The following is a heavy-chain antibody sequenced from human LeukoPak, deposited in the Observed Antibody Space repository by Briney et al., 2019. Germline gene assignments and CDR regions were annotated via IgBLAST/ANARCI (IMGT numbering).Heavy chain of an antibody. J-gene: IGHJ6*02. CDR3: ASSPSPLPTYRITMVRGVIPGYGMDV. CDR2: INTNTGNP. CDR1: GYTFTSYA. V-gene: IGHV7-4-1*02. D-gene: IGHD3-10*01. Sequence: GASVKVSCKASGYTFTSYAMNWVRQAPGQGLEWMGWINTNTGNPTYAQGFTGRFVFSLDTSVSTAYLQISSLKAEDTAVYYCASSPSPLPTYRITMVRGVIPGYGMDVWGQGTTVTVSS.